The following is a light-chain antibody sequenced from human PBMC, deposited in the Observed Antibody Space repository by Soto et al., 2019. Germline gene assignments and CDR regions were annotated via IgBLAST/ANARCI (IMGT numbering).Light chain of an antibody. J-gene: IGKJ4*01. CDR2: AAS. CDR1: QGISSY. CDR3: QQLNSYLL. V-gene: IGKV1-9*01. Sequence: DIQLTQSPSFLSASVGDRVTITCRASQGISSYLAWYLQKPGKAPKLLIYAASTLQSGVPSRFSGSGSATEFTLTISSLQPEDFATDYCQQLNSYLLFGGGTKVEIK.